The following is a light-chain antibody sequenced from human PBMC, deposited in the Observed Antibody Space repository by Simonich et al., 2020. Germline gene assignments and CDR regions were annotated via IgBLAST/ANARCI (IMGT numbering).Light chain of an antibody. J-gene: IGLJ2*01. CDR1: NIGSKS. CDR2: DDS. CDR3: QVWDSSSDHVV. Sequence: SYVLTQPPSVSVAPGKTARITCGGKNIGSKSVHWYQQKPGQAPVLVVYDDSDWPSGIPERFSGSNSGNTATLTISRVEAGDEADYYCQVWDSSSDHVVFGGGTKLTVL. V-gene: IGLV3-21*03.